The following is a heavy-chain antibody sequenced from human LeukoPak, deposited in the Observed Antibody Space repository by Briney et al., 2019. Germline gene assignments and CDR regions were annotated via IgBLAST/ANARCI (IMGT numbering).Heavy chain of an antibody. D-gene: IGHD2-2*02. J-gene: IGHJ4*02. Sequence: SETLSLTCTVSGGSISSSNYYWAWIRQPPGKGLEWIATIYYSGATQYNPSLKSRVTISVDTSKNQFSLKLSSVTAADTAVYYCARDITIPPRYFDYWGQGTLVTVSS. V-gene: IGHV4-39*07. CDR2: IYYSGAT. CDR3: ARDITIPPRYFDY. CDR1: GGSISSSNYY.